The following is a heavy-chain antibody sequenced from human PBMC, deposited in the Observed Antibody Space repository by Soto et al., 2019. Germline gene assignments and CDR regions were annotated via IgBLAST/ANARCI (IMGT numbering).Heavy chain of an antibody. CDR1: GYTFTGYY. CDR3: ARVRATAVTGSFY. CDR2: INPKSGVT. D-gene: IGHD6-19*01. J-gene: IGHJ4*02. V-gene: IGHV1-2*04. Sequence: ASVKFSCKASGYTFTGYYMHWVRQAPGQVLEWMVWINPKSGVTNYXXKFQGWVXXTRDRASSTAXMELSXLRSDETAVHYCARVRATAVTGSFYWGQGTLVTVSS.